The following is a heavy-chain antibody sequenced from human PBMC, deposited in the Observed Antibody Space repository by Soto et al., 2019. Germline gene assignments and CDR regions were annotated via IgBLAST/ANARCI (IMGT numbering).Heavy chain of an antibody. V-gene: IGHV4-59*08. CDR1: GGSISSYY. CDR3: ARLYCSSTSCYSWGPPRYYMDV. CDR2: IYYSGST. J-gene: IGHJ6*03. Sequence: SETLSLTCTVSGGSISSYYWSWIRQPPGKGLEWIGYIYYSGSTNYNPSLKSRVTISVDTSKNQFSLKLSSVTAADTAVYYCARLYCSSTSCYSWGPPRYYMDVWGKGTTVTVSS. D-gene: IGHD2-2*01.